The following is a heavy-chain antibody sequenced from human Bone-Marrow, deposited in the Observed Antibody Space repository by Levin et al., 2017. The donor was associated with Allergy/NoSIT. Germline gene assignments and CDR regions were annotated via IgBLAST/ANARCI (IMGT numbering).Heavy chain of an antibody. Sequence: GGSLRLSCAVSGFTFSGSAMHWVRQVPGKGLLWVSRINYDGSEISYADSVKGRFAISRDNAKNTVYLQMNSLRDEDTAVYYCAREITRGGTGAFFWGLGTLVTISS. D-gene: IGHD2-15*01. CDR1: GFTFSGSA. CDR2: INYDGSEI. J-gene: IGHJ4*02. CDR3: AREITRGGTGAFF. V-gene: IGHV3-74*01.